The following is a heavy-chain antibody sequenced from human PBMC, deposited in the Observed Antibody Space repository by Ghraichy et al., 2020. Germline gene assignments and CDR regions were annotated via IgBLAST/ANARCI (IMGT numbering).Heavy chain of an antibody. D-gene: IGHD1-26*01. V-gene: IGHV4-4*02. J-gene: IGHJ6*03. Sequence: SETLSLTCAVSGGSISSTNWWSWVRQPPGKGLEWIGEIYHSGSTNYNPSLKSRVTISVDKSKNQFSLRLSSVTAADTAVYYCARDAPGATYYYYYMDVWGKGTTVTVSS. CDR2: IYHSGST. CDR3: ARDAPGATYYYYYMDV. CDR1: GGSISSTNW.